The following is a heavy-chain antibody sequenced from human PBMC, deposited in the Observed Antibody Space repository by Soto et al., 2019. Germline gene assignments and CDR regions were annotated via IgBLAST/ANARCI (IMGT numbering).Heavy chain of an antibody. J-gene: IGHJ4*02. CDR3: ARPDPLNDY. Sequence: GESLKLSCKGSGYSCTSYWISWVRQMPGKALEWMGRIDPSDSYTNYSPSFQGHVTISADKSISTAYLQWSSLKASDTAMYYCARPDPLNDYWGQGTLVTVSS. V-gene: IGHV5-10-1*01. CDR2: IDPSDSYT. CDR1: GYSCTSYW.